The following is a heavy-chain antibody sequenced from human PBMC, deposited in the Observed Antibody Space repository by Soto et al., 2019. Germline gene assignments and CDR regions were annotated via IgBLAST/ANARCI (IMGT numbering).Heavy chain of an antibody. CDR1: GFTFSSYG. CDR2: ISYDGSNQ. Sequence: QVQLVESGGGVVQPGRLLRLSCAASGFTFSSYGMHWVRQAPGKGLEWVAIISYDGSNQYYADSVKGRFTISRDNSKNTLYLQMNSLRAEDTAVYYCAKALGELSPESYDHWGQGVLVTVSS. J-gene: IGHJ4*02. CDR3: AKALGELSPESYDH. V-gene: IGHV3-30*18. D-gene: IGHD3-16*02.